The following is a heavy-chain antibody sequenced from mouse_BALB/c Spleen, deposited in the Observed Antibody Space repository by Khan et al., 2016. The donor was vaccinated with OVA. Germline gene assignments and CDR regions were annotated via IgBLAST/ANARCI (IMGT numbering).Heavy chain of an antibody. CDR2: IWAGGST. CDR1: GFSLTSSG. V-gene: IGHV2-9*02. CDR3: ASDTTATPY. J-gene: IGHJ3*01. D-gene: IGHD1-2*01. Sequence: VQLQESGPGLVAPSQSLSITCTVSGFSLTSSGVHWVRQPPGKGLEWLGIIWAGGSTNYNSALMSRLSISKDNSTSHAFLKMNRQQTDDTAMDYCASDTTATPYWGQGTLVTVSA.